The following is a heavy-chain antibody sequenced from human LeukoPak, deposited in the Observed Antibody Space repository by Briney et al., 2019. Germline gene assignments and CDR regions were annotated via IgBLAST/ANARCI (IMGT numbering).Heavy chain of an antibody. CDR2: INHSGST. V-gene: IGHV4-34*01. CDR3: ARGSYPWGRNYYYYMDV. J-gene: IGHJ6*03. CDR1: GGSFSGYY. Sequence: SETLSLTCAVYGGSFSGYYWSWIRQPPGKGLEWIGEINHSGSTNYNPSLKSRVTISVDTSKNQFSLKLSSVTAADTAVYYCARGSYPWGRNYYYYMDVWGKGTTVTVSS. D-gene: IGHD1-26*01.